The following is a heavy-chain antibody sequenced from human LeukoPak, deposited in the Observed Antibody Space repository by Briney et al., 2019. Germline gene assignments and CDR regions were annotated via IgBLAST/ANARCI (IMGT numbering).Heavy chain of an antibody. V-gene: IGHV3-23*01. J-gene: IGHJ4*02. CDR2: FSGSGGRT. D-gene: IGHD2-2*01. CDR3: AKVTSSYNYFDY. CDR1: GFTFATYP. Sequence: GGSLRLSCEASGFTFATYPMSWVRPAPGKRLEWVSTFSGSGGRTLYADSVKGRSTISRDNSKNTLSLQMNSLRAEDTAVYYCAKVTSSYNYFDYWGQGSLVTVSS.